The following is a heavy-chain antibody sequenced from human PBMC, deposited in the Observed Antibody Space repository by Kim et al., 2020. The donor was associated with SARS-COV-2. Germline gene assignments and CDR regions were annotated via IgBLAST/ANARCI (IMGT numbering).Heavy chain of an antibody. CDR2: ISSGSSTI. D-gene: IGHD6-19*01. CDR1: GFTFSSHS. CDR3: ARGRSSGRAGMDV. Sequence: GGSLRLSCAASGFTFSSHSMKWVRQAPGKGLEWVSYISSGSSTIYYADSVKGRFTISRDNAKNSMYLQMNSLIAEDTAVYYCARGRSSGRAGMDVWGQGT. V-gene: IGHV3-48*04. J-gene: IGHJ6*02.